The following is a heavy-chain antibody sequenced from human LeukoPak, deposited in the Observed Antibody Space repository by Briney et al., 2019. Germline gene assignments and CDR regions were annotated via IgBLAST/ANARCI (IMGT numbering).Heavy chain of an antibody. V-gene: IGHV3-11*04. CDR2: IGSTT. Sequence: GGSLRLSFVASGFSFSEFYMSWIRQAPGKGLEWVSYIGSTTYYADSVKGRFTISRDNAKNSLYLQMNSLRAEDTAVYYCARDRGIVGTTGYYYMDVWGKGTTVTVSS. CDR3: ARDRGIVGTTGYYYMDV. J-gene: IGHJ6*03. D-gene: IGHD1-26*01. CDR1: GFSFSEFY.